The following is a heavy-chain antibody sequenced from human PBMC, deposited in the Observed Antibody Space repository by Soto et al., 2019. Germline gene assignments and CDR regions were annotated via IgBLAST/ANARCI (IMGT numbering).Heavy chain of an antibody. D-gene: IGHD3-16*01. J-gene: IGHJ4*02. CDR3: AREKYDYISLYFDF. CDR2: ISAYNGNT. V-gene: IGHV1-18*01. CDR1: GYTFTSYV. Sequence: GASVKVSCKASGYTFTSYVISWVRQAPGQGLEWMGWISAYNGNTNYAQKLQGRVTMTTDTSTSTAYMELSSLRSEDTAVYYCAREKYDYISLYFDFWGQGTLVTVSS.